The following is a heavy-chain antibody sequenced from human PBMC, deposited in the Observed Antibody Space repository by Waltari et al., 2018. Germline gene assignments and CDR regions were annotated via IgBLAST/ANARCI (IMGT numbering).Heavy chain of an antibody. J-gene: IGHJ4*02. CDR3: ARIYGSGSPIPSVDY. CDR1: GGSISRSNYY. D-gene: IGHD3-10*01. Sequence: QLQLQESGPGLVKPSETLSLTCTVSGGSISRSNYYWGWIRQPPGKGLDWIASIYHRGRTYYTPYLMSRVTISVDTSKSQFSLKLPSVTAADTAVYYCARIYGSGSPIPSVDYWGQGTLVTVSS. V-gene: IGHV4-39*01. CDR2: IYHRGRT.